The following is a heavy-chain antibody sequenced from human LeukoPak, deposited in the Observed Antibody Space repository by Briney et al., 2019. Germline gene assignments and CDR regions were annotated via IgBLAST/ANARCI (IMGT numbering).Heavy chain of an antibody. D-gene: IGHD6-13*01. CDR1: GFTFSSYS. Sequence: PGGSLRLSCAASGFTFSSYSMNWLRQAPGKGLEWVSSISSSSSYIYYADSVKGRFTISRDNAKNSLYLQMNSLRAEDTAVYYCARDGGYTTLFDYWGQGTLVTVSS. V-gene: IGHV3-21*01. CDR3: ARDGGYTTLFDY. CDR2: ISSSSSYI. J-gene: IGHJ4*02.